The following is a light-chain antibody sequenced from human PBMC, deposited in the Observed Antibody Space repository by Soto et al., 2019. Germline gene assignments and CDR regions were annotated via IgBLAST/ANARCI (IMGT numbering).Light chain of an antibody. CDR3: QHSHSTPLT. CDR1: QGISSY. CDR2: DVS. V-gene: IGKV1-8*01. J-gene: IGKJ4*01. Sequence: AIRVKLSPSSFSASTGDRVTITCRASQGISSYLAWYQQKPGKAPKLLIYDVSRLERGVPSRFSGSGSGTDFTLTISSLQPEDFATYSCQHSHSTPLTFGGGTKVDIK.